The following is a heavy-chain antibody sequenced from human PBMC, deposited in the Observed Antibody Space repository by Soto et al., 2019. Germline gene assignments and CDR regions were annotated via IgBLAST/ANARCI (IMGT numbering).Heavy chain of an antibody. Sequence: QLQLQELGPGLVKPSETLSLTCTVSGGSISSSSYYWGWIRQPPGKGLEWIGSIYYSGSTYYNPSLKSRVTISVDTSKNQFSLKLSSVTAADTAVYYCASPPFGEFGVDYWGQGTLVTVSS. J-gene: IGHJ4*02. V-gene: IGHV4-39*01. CDR3: ASPPFGEFGVDY. D-gene: IGHD3-10*01. CDR2: IYYSGST. CDR1: GGSISSSSYY.